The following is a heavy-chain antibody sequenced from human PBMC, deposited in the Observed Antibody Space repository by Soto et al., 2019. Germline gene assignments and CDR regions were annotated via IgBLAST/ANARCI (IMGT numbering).Heavy chain of an antibody. CDR3: ARVGYDYIWGSYPLRNWFDP. CDR1: GGSFSGYY. V-gene: IGHV4-34*01. J-gene: IGHJ5*02. CDR2: INHSGST. D-gene: IGHD3-16*01. Sequence: PSETLSLTCAVYGGSFSGYYWSWIRQPPGKGLEWIGEINHSGSTNYNPSLKSRVTISVDTSKNQFSLKLSSVTAADTAVYYCARVGYDYIWGSYPLRNWFDPWGQGTLVTVSS.